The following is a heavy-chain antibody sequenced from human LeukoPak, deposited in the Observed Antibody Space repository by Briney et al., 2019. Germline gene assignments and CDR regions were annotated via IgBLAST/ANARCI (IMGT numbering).Heavy chain of an antibody. CDR3: AKDLQREVAGTINY. Sequence: GGSLRLSCAASGFTFSSYGMHWVRQAPGKGLEWVAVISYDGSNKYYADSVKGRFTISRDNSKNTLYLQMNSLRAEDTAVYYCAKDLQREVAGTINYWGQGTLVTVSS. V-gene: IGHV3-30*18. CDR2: ISYDGSNK. CDR1: GFTFSSYG. D-gene: IGHD6-19*01. J-gene: IGHJ4*02.